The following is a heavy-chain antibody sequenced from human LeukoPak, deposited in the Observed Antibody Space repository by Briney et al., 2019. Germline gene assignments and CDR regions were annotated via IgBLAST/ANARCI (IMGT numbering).Heavy chain of an antibody. J-gene: IGHJ5*02. Sequence: GASVKVSCKASGYTFTGYYMHWVRQAPGQGLEWMGWINPNSGGTNYAQKFQGRVTMTRDTSISTAYMELSRLRSDDTAVYYCASELVVGAGSSWFDPWGQGTLVTVSS. CDR3: ASELVVGAGSSWFDP. V-gene: IGHV1-2*02. D-gene: IGHD1-26*01. CDR2: INPNSGGT. CDR1: GYTFTGYY.